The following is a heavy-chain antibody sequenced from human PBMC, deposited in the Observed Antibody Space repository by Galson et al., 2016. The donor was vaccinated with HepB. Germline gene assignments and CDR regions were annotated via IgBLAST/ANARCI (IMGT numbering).Heavy chain of an antibody. Sequence: SETLSLTCSVSGDSITSSGYYWGWIRQPPGKGLEWIGSIRSDGSTYYSPSLKSRVTISVDTSKNQFSLRLPSVTAADTAVYYCARPVGRGAYAYWGQGTLVTVSS. CDR1: GDSITSSGYY. V-gene: IGHV4-39*01. J-gene: IGHJ4*02. D-gene: IGHD1-26*01. CDR2: IRSDGST. CDR3: ARPVGRGAYAY.